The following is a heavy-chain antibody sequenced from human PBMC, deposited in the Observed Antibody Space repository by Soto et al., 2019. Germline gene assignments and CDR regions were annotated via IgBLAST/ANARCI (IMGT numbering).Heavy chain of an antibody. Sequence: GGSLRLSCAASGFTFSSYAMSWVRQAPGKGLEWVSAISGSGGSTYYADSVKGRFTISRDNSKNTLYLQMNSLRAEDTAVYYCAKCRGSGRAYYYYGMDVWGQGTTVTVSS. CDR3: AKCRGSGRAYYYYGMDV. J-gene: IGHJ6*02. V-gene: IGHV3-23*01. CDR2: ISGSGGST. CDR1: GFTFSSYA. D-gene: IGHD6-19*01.